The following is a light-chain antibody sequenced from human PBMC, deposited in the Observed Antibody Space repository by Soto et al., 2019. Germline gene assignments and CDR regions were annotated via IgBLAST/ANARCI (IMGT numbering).Light chain of an antibody. V-gene: IGKV3-20*01. CDR1: QTVSNNY. CDR3: HHYGSSPPYT. CDR2: GAS. Sequence: EIVLTQSPDTLSLSPGERATVSCRASQTVSNNYLAWYQQKPGQAPRLLLYGASTRPTGIPDRFSGSGSGTDFTLTISRLEPEDFAVYYCHHYGSSPPYTFGQGTKLEIK. J-gene: IGKJ2*01.